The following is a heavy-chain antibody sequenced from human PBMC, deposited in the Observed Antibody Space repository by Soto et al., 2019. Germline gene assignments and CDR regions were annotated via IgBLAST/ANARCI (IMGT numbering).Heavy chain of an antibody. Sequence: GGSLRLSCAASGFTFSSYSMNWVRQAPGKGLEWVSYISSSSSTIYYADSVKGRFTISRDNAKNSLYLQMNSLRDEDTAVYYSARKYCSSTSCYYYYGMDVWSQGTTVTVSS. CDR2: ISSSSSTI. J-gene: IGHJ6*02. V-gene: IGHV3-48*02. D-gene: IGHD2-2*01. CDR3: ARKYCSSTSCYYYYGMDV. CDR1: GFTFSSYS.